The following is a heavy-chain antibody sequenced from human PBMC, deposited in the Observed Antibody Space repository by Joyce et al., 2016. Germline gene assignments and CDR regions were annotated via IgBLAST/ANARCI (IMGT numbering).Heavy chain of an antibody. CDR1: GFTVSSYE. J-gene: IGHJ5*01. Sequence: VQLVESGGGLVQPGGSLRLSCAASGFTVSSYEMNWARQAPGKGLEWISSISNSGSFRKYADSVKGRFTIFRDNVKNSLSLQMNSLRVEDTALYYCARRFDSWGQGTLVTVSS. CDR3: ARRFDS. V-gene: IGHV3-48*03. CDR2: ISNSGSFR.